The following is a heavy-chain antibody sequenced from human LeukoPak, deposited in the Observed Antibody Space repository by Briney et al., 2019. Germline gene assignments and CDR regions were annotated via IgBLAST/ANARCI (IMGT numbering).Heavy chain of an antibody. Sequence: SETLPLTCTVSGGSIKSYYWSWIRQPAGEGLEWLGHIYASGTTNYNPSLNSRVTMSVDTSKNQFSLRLASVTAADTDVYYCARVADRFGYNYGIDEYFDYWGQGTLVTVSS. V-gene: IGHV4-4*07. CDR1: GGSIKSYY. CDR2: IYASGTT. CDR3: ARVADRFGYNYGIDEYFDY. D-gene: IGHD5-18*01. J-gene: IGHJ4*02.